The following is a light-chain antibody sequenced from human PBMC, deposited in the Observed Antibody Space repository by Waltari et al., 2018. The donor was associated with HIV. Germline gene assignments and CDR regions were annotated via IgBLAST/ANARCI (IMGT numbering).Light chain of an antibody. CDR1: SSDVGSYNL. J-gene: IGLJ3*02. CDR3: CSYAGSSNWV. V-gene: IGLV2-23*01. CDR2: EGI. Sequence: QSALTQPASVSGSPGQSITISCTGSSSDVGSYNLVSWYQQHPGKAPHLIIYEGIKRPSGVSNRFSGSKSGNTASLTISGLQAEDEADYYCCSYAGSSNWVFGGGTKLTVL.